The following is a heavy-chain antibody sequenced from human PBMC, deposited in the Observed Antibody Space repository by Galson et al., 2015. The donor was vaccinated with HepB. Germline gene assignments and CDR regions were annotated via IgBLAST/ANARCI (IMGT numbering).Heavy chain of an antibody. CDR1: GYTFTDYY. D-gene: IGHD1-26*01. J-gene: IGHJ4*02. CDR2: INPNSGGT. CDR3: ARDSPPYSGSLWSSNYFDY. V-gene: IGHV1-2*02. Sequence: SVKVSCKASGYTFTDYYIHWVRQAPGQGLEWMGWINPNSGGTNYAQKFQGRVTMTRDTSISTAYMDLSRLRSDDTAVYYCARDSPPYSGSLWSSNYFDYWAQGTLVTVSS.